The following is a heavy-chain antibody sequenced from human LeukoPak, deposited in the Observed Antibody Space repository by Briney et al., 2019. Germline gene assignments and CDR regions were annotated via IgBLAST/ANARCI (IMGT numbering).Heavy chain of an antibody. D-gene: IGHD3-9*01. CDR3: ARGYFDWLSFDY. CDR2: IYHSGST. Sequence: SETLSLTCAVSGGSISSGGYSWSWIRQPPGKGLEWIGYIYHSGSTYYNPSLKSRVTISVDRSKNQFSLKLSSVTAADTAVYYCARGYFDWLSFDYWGQGTLVTVSS. CDR1: GGSISSGGYS. J-gene: IGHJ4*02. V-gene: IGHV4-30-2*01.